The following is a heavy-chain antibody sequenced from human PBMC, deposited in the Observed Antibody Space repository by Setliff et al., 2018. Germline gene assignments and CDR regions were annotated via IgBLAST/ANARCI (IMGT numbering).Heavy chain of an antibody. CDR2: IYYSGST. CDR3: ARDPLTTNRRRAFDI. CDR1: VYSISRDCH. Sequence: SETLSLTCAVSVYSISRDCHWGWIRQPPGKGLEWIGYIYYSGSTYYNPSLKSRVTISVDTSKNQFSLKLSSVTAADTAVYYCARDPLTTNRRRAFDIWGQGTMVTVSS. D-gene: IGHD4-17*01. J-gene: IGHJ3*02. V-gene: IGHV4-38-2*02.